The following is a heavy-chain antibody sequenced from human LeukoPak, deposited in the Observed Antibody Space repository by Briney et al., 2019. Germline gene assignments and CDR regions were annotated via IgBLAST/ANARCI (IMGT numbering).Heavy chain of an antibody. D-gene: IGHD5-12*01. J-gene: IGHJ4*02. CDR1: GVTFSSYG. CDR3: TTKVIRGNSGDDYDD. V-gene: IGHV3-30*03. Sequence: GGSLRLSCAASGVTFSSYGMHWVRQAPGKGLEWVALISADGNDKLYGDSVKGRFTISRDDSKSTLYLQMDSLRAEDTAVYYCTTKVIRGNSGDDYDDWGQGTLVTVSS. CDR2: ISADGNDK.